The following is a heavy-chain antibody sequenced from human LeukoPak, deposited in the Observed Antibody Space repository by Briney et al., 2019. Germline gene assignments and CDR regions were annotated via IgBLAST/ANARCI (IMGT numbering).Heavy chain of an antibody. CDR3: ARDHCSGGSCYPQDLDY. Sequence: GGSLRLSCAASGFTFSRYSINWVRQAPGKGLEWISYIGISSSTISYADSVQGRFTISRDNAKNSLYLQMNSLRDDDTAVYYCARDHCSGGSCYPQDLDYWGQGTLVTVSS. J-gene: IGHJ4*02. D-gene: IGHD2-15*01. V-gene: IGHV3-48*02. CDR1: GFTFSRYS. CDR2: IGISSSTI.